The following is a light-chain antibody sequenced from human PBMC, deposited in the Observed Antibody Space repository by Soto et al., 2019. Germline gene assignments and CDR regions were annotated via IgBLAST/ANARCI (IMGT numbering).Light chain of an antibody. CDR3: QQYNTLSGT. V-gene: IGKV1-5*01. J-gene: IGKJ1*01. Sequence: DIQMTQSPSILSASVGYRVAISGRASQTITTWLAWYQQKPGKAPKLLIYDASTLESGVPSRFSGSGFGTEFSLTISSLQPDDFASYYCQQYNTLSGTFGQGTKVDIK. CDR1: QTITTW. CDR2: DAS.